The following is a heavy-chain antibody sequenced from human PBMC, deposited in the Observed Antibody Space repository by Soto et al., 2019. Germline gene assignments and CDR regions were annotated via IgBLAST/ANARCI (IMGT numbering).Heavy chain of an antibody. Sequence: GASVKVSCKASGYTFTSYDIHWVRQATGQGLEWMGWMNPNSGNTAYPQKFQGRVTMTRNTSISTAYMELSSLRSEDTAVYYCARGSGSYYGRFDYWGQGTLVTVSS. CDR2: MNPNSGNT. J-gene: IGHJ4*02. D-gene: IGHD1-26*01. V-gene: IGHV1-8*01. CDR3: ARGSGSYYGRFDY. CDR1: GYTFTSYD.